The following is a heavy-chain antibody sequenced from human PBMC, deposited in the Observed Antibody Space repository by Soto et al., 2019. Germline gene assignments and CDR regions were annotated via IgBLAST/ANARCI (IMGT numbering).Heavy chain of an antibody. CDR1: GYTFTSYY. CDR3: ARDRPLLTTVTTGDAFDI. D-gene: IGHD4-17*01. J-gene: IGHJ3*02. Sequence: ASVKVSCKASGYTFTSYYMHWVRQAPGQGLEWMGIINPSGGSTSYAQKFQGRVTMTRDTSTSTVYMELSSLRSEDTAVYYCARDRPLLTTVTTGDAFDIWGQGIMVTVSS. CDR2: INPSGGST. V-gene: IGHV1-46*01.